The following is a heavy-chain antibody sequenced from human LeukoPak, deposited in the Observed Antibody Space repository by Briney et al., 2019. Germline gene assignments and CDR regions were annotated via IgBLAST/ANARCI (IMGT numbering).Heavy chain of an antibody. J-gene: IGHJ5*02. CDR2: INHSGST. CDR3: ARDALGYSSGLGWIDP. CDR1: GGSFSGYY. Sequence: SETLSLTCAVYGGSFSGYYWSWIRQPPGKGLEWIGEINHSGSTNYNPSLKSRVTISVDTSKNQFSLKLSSVTAADTAVYYCARDALGYSSGLGWIDPWGQGTLVTVSS. V-gene: IGHV4-34*01. D-gene: IGHD6-19*01.